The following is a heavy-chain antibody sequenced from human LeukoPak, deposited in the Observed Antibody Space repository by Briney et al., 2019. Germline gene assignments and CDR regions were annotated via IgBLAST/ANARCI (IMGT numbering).Heavy chain of an antibody. CDR1: GDSISSGTYY. CDR3: ARATLGVTAFPKLNWFDP. D-gene: IGHD3-10*01. CDR2: IYTSGNT. Sequence: SETLSLTCTVSGDSISSGTYYWNWIRQPAGKGLEWIGRIYTSGNTIYNPSLKSRVTISVDTSKNQFSLKLSSVTAADTAVYYCARATLGVTAFPKLNWFDPWGQGTLVTVSS. J-gene: IGHJ5*02. V-gene: IGHV4-61*02.